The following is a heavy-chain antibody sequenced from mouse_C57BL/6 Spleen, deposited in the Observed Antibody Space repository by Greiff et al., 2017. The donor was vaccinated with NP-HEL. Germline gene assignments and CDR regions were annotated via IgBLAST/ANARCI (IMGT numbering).Heavy chain of an antibody. D-gene: IGHD2-5*01. Sequence: EVKLVESGGGLVKPGGSLKLSCAASGFTFSSYAMSWVRQTPEKRLEWVATISDGGSYTYYPDNVKGRFTISRANAKNNLYLQMSHLKYEDTAMYYCASYSNYFDYWGQGTTLTVSS. V-gene: IGHV5-4*03. CDR2: ISDGGSYT. J-gene: IGHJ2*01. CDR1: GFTFSSYA. CDR3: ASYSNYFDY.